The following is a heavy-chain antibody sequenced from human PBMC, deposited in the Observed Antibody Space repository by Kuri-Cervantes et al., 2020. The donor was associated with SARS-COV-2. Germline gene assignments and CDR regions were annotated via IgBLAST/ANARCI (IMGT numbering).Heavy chain of an antibody. V-gene: IGHV3-48*04. J-gene: IGHJ6*02. D-gene: IGHD6-6*01. CDR3: ARIVAARPYNYYGMDV. CDR2: ISSSSSTI. CDR1: GFTFSSYS. Sequence: GESLKISCAASGFTFSSYSMNWVRQAPGKGLEWVSYISSSSSTIYYADSVKGRFTISRDNAKNSLYLQMNSLRAEGTAVYYCARIVAARPYNYYGMDVWGQGTTVTVSS.